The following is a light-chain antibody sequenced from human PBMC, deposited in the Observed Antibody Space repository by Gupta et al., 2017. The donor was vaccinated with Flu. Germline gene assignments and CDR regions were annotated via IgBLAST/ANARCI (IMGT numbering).Light chain of an antibody. Sequence: GKTAKSTCTGDAVTKNYAYWYHRTSVRAPQLLIYEDVNRTSVFPKRFSGSTSGTVATLTITGAQGDDGGDYYCCSVYRNFDQRVLGGGTKLPVL. CDR2: EDV. J-gene: IGLJ3*02. V-gene: IGLV3-10*01. CDR3: CSVYRNFDQRV. CDR1: AVTKNY.